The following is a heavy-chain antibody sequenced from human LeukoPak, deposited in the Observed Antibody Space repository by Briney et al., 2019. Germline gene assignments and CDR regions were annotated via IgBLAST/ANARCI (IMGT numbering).Heavy chain of an antibody. CDR2: INPNSGAT. Sequence: ASVKVSCKASGYAFTAFYMHWVRQAPGQGLEWMGWINPNSGATNYAQKFQGRVTMTRDTSISTAYMELSRLRSDDTAVYYCARAHLIAAAGYNWFDPWGQGTLVTVSS. CDR3: ARAHLIAAAGYNWFDP. CDR1: GYAFTAFY. J-gene: IGHJ5*02. D-gene: IGHD6-13*01. V-gene: IGHV1-2*02.